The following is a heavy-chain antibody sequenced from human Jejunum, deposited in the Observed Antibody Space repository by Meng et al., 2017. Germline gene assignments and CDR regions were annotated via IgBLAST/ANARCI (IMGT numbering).Heavy chain of an antibody. CDR2: INDNGSP. Sequence: QGKLQQGGAGLVKPSENLARTCAVYGGSISDYYWTWIRQPPGKGREWIGEINDNGSPNYTPSLKRLVTLSVDTSKSQFYLRVSSVTAADPAVYYCAIGNEYSNYGADFWGQGTLVTVSS. D-gene: IGHD4-11*01. J-gene: IGHJ4*02. V-gene: IGHV4-34*01. CDR3: AIGNEYSNYGADF. CDR1: GGSISDYY.